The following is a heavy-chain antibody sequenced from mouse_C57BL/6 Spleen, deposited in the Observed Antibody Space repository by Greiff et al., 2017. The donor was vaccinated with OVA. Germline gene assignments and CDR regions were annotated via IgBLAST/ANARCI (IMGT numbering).Heavy chain of an antibody. Sequence: QVQLQQPGAELVKPGASVKLSCKASGYTFTSYWMHWVKQRPGQGLEWIGMIHPNSGSTNYNEKFKSKATLTVDKSSSTAYMQLSSLTSEDSAVYYCARGYYGSSEDYAMDYWGQGTSVTVSS. CDR3: ARGYYGSSEDYAMDY. J-gene: IGHJ4*01. CDR2: IHPNSGST. CDR1: GYTFTSYW. V-gene: IGHV1-64*01. D-gene: IGHD1-1*01.